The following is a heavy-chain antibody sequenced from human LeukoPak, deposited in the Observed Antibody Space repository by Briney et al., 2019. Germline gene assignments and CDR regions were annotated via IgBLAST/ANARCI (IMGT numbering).Heavy chain of an antibody. J-gene: IGHJ6*02. D-gene: IGHD4/OR15-4a*01. CDR3: AAAGARSQGADYYYYYGMDV. CDR1: GGTFSSYA. CDR2: IIPILGIA. Sequence: ASVKVSCKASGGTFSSYAISWVRQAPGQGLEWMGGIIPILGIANYAQKFQGRVTITADKSTSTAYMELSSLRSEDTAVYYCAAAGARSQGADYYYYYGMDVWGQGTTVTVSS. V-gene: IGHV1-69*10.